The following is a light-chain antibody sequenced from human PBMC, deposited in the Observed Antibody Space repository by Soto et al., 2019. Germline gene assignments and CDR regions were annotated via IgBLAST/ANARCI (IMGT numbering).Light chain of an antibody. CDR3: QQYGSSPLFT. CDR2: AAS. CDR1: QSISSNY. Sequence: EIVLTQSPGTLSLSPGERATLSCRASQSISSNYLAWYQQKPGQAPNLLIYAASIRATGIPDRFSGSGSWTDFTLTISRLEPEDFAGYYCQQYGSSPLFTFGPGTKVDIK. J-gene: IGKJ3*01. V-gene: IGKV3-20*01.